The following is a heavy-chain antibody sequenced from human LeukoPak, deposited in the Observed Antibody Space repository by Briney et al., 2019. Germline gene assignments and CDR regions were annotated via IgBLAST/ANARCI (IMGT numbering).Heavy chain of an antibody. Sequence: GASVTVSCKASGYTFTSYGIGWVRQAPGQGLEWMGWISAYNGNTNYAQKLQGRVTMTTDTSTSTAYMELRSLRSDDTAVYYCARDGYSYGIWAYYFDYWGQGTLVTVSS. J-gene: IGHJ4*02. CDR2: ISAYNGNT. V-gene: IGHV1-18*01. D-gene: IGHD5-18*01. CDR3: ARDGYSYGIWAYYFDY. CDR1: GYTFTSYG.